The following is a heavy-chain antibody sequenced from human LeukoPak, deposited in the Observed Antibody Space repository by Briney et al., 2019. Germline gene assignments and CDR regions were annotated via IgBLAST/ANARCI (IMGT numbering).Heavy chain of an antibody. CDR2: INHSGST. Sequence: PSETLSLTCAVYGGSFSGYYWSWIRQPPGKGLEWIGEINHSGSTSYNPSLKSRVTISVDTSKNQFSLKLSSVTAADTAVYYCARGLDWNDELDYWGQGTLVTVSS. V-gene: IGHV4-34*01. D-gene: IGHD1-1*01. CDR3: ARGLDWNDELDY. CDR1: GGSFSGYY. J-gene: IGHJ4*02.